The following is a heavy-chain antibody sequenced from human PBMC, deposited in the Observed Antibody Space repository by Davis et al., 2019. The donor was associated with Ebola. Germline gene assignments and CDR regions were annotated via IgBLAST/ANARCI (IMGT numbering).Heavy chain of an antibody. Sequence: PGGSLRLSCAASEFTFSSYEMNWVRQAPGKGLEWVSYIDSSASTTYYADSVKGRFTISRDNAKHSLFLQTNSLTAEDTALYYCAREAPFCGGDCLDYWGQGTLVTVSS. V-gene: IGHV3-48*03. J-gene: IGHJ4*02. CDR3: AREAPFCGGDCLDY. CDR2: IDSSASTT. D-gene: IGHD2-21*01. CDR1: EFTFSSYE.